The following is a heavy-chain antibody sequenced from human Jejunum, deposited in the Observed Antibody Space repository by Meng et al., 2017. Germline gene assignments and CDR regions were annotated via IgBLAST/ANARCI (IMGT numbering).Heavy chain of an antibody. J-gene: IGHJ4*02. V-gene: IGHV3-30*04. D-gene: IGHD4-17*01. Sequence: GESLKISCAASGFTFSSYSMHWVRQAPGKGLEWVAVISYDGNKKYYADSVKGRFTISRDDSKNTVFLQMNSLATDDTALYYCARDWRPLTAVTIGPDYWGQGTLVTGCS. CDR1: GFTFSSYS. CDR2: ISYDGNKK. CDR3: ARDWRPLTAVTIGPDY.